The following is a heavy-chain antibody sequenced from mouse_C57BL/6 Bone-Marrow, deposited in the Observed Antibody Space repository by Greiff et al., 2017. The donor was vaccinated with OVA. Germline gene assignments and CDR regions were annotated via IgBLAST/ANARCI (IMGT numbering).Heavy chain of an antibody. V-gene: IGHV8-12*01. J-gene: IGHJ4*01. CDR3: ARRGYGRRRAAMDY. CDR1: GFSLSTSGMG. Sequence: ESGPGILQSSQTLSLTCSFSGFSLSTSGMGVSWIRQPSGKGLEWLAHLYWDDDKRYNPSLKSRLTISKDTSRNQVFLKITSVDTADTATYYCARRGYGRRRAAMDYWGQGTSVTVSS. CDR2: LYWDDDK. D-gene: IGHD1-1*02.